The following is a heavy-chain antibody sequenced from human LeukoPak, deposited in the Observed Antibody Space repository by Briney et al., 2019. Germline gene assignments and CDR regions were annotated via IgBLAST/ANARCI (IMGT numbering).Heavy chain of an antibody. D-gene: IGHD2-21*02. CDR3: ARMALDGGDSIGFAS. CDR2: INPNIGDA. J-gene: IGHJ5*01. CDR1: GYTFTDYF. V-gene: IGHV1-2*02. Sequence: ASVKVSCKASGYTFTDYFIHWVRQAPGQGLEWMGWINPNIGDASYAQKFQDRVTMTRDRSINTAYMELSRLPSDDTAVYYCARMALDGGDSIGFASWGQGTLVTVSS.